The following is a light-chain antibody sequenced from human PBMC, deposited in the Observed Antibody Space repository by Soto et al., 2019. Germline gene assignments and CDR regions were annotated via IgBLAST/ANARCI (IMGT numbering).Light chain of an antibody. Sequence: EIGLTQSPGTLSLSPGERATLSCRASQSVSSSYLAWYQQKPGQAPRLLFYGASSRATGIPDRFTGSGSGTDFTLTISRLEPEDLAPYYCQQYGSSPAAFGGGTKVEIK. CDR1: QSVSSSY. V-gene: IGKV3-20*01. CDR2: GAS. J-gene: IGKJ4*01. CDR3: QQYGSSPAA.